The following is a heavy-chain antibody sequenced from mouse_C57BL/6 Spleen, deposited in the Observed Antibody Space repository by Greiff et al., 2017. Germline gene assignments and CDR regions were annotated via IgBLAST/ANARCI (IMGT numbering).Heavy chain of an antibody. CDR3: TRDTTVDYFDY. CDR2: IDPETGGT. J-gene: IGHJ2*01. D-gene: IGHD1-1*01. Sequence: VQLQQSGAELVRPGASVTLSCKASGYTFPDYEMHWVKQTPVHGLEWIGAIDPETGGTAYNQKFKGKAILTADKSSSTAYMELRSLTSEDSAVYYCTRDTTVDYFDYWGQGTTLTVSS. CDR1: GYTFPDYE. V-gene: IGHV1-15*01.